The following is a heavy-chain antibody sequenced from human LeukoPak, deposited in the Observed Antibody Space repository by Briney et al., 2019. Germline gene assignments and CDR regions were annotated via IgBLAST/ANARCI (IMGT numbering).Heavy chain of an antibody. J-gene: IGHJ4*02. V-gene: IGHV5-51*01. D-gene: IGHD3-10*01. CDR2: IYHGDSDT. CDR3: ARGVVTMVRGVMSWFDY. Sequence: GESLKISCKGSGYSFPSYWIGWVRQMPGKGLEWMGIIYHGDSDTRYSPSFQGQVTISADKSISTAYLQWSSLKASDTAMYYCARGVVTMVRGVMSWFDYWGQGTLVTVSS. CDR1: GYSFPSYW.